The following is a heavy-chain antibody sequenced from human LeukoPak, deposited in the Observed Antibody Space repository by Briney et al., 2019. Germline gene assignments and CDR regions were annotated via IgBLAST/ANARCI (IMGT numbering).Heavy chain of an antibody. J-gene: IGHJ3*02. CDR2: ISYDGSNK. Sequence: PGRSPRLSCAASGFTFSSYGMHWVRQAPGKGLEWVAVISYDGSNKYYADSVKGRFTISRDNSKNTLYLQMNSLRAEDTAVYYCAKRGPYGDYDAFDIWGQGTMVTVSS. D-gene: IGHD4-17*01. V-gene: IGHV3-30*18. CDR1: GFTFSSYG. CDR3: AKRGPYGDYDAFDI.